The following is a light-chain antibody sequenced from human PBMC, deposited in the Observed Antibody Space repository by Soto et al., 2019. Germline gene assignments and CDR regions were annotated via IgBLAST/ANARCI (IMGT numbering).Light chain of an antibody. CDR3: SSYTSSSTVV. Sequence: QSALTQPASVSGSPGQSITISCTGTSSDVGGYNYVSWYQQHPGKAPKLMIYDVSNRPSGVSNRFSDSKSGNTASLTISGLQAEDEADCYCSSYTSSSTVVFGGGTKVTV. J-gene: IGLJ2*01. V-gene: IGLV2-14*01. CDR1: SSDVGGYNY. CDR2: DVS.